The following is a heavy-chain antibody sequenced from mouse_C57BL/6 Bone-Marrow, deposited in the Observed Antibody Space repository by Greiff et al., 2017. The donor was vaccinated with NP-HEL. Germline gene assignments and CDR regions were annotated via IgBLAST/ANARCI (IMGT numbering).Heavy chain of an antibody. CDR2: ISYDGSN. Sequence: VQLQQSGPGLVKPSQSLSLTCSVTGYSITSGYYWNWIRQFPGNKLEWMGYISYDGSNNYNPSLKNRISITRDTSKNQFFLKLNSVTTEDTATYYCARGYDGYAWFAYWGQGTLVTVSA. CDR1: GYSITSGYY. CDR3: ARGYDGYAWFAY. D-gene: IGHD2-3*01. J-gene: IGHJ3*01. V-gene: IGHV3-6*01.